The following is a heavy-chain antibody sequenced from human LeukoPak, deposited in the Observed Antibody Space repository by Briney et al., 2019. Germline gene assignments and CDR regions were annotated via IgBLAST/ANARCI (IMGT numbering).Heavy chain of an antibody. D-gene: IGHD1-26*01. CDR1: GFTFSSYA. CDR3: ATAKWELLSPFDY. J-gene: IGHJ4*02. V-gene: IGHV3-30-3*01. Sequence: GGSLRLSCAASGFTFSSYAMHWVRQAPGKGLEWVAVISYDGSNKYYADSVKGRFTISRDNSKNTLYLQMNSLRAEDTAVYYCATAKWELLSPFDYWGQGTLVTVSS. CDR2: ISYDGSNK.